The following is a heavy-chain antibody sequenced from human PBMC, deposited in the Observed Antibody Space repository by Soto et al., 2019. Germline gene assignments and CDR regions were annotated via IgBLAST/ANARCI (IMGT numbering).Heavy chain of an antibody. Sequence: QVQLVQSGAEVKKPGSSVRVSCKASGDTFNFYTIHWVRQAPGQGLEWLGRIIPMDGMSNYAQRFQGRVTMIADKSTSTVYMQLSSLRSEDTALYYCATSYGSGSRPFDNWGQGTLVSVSS. CDR2: IIPMDGMS. D-gene: IGHD3-10*01. CDR1: GDTFNFYT. J-gene: IGHJ5*02. CDR3: ATSYGSGSRPFDN. V-gene: IGHV1-69*02.